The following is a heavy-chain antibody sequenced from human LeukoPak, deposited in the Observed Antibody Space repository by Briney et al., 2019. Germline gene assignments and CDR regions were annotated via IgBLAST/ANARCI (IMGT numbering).Heavy chain of an antibody. CDR2: ISGSGGST. V-gene: IGHV3-23*01. D-gene: IGHD2-15*01. CDR1: GFAFSSYA. CDR3: AKELGYCSGGSCPFDY. Sequence: GGTLRLSCAASGFAFSSYAMSWVRQAPGKGLEGVSAISGSGGSTYYADSGKGRFTLSRTNYKNTLYLQMNSLRAKDTAVYYCAKELGYCSGGSCPFDYWGQGTLVTVSS. J-gene: IGHJ4*02.